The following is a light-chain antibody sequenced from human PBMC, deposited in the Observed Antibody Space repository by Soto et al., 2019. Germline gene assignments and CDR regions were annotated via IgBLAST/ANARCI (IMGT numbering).Light chain of an antibody. CDR1: SSDVGGYNY. Sequence: QSALTQPASVSGSPGQSITISCTGTSSDVGGYNYVSWYQQHPGKAPKLMIYEVSNRPSGVSNRFSGSKSGNTASLTISGLQAEDEADYYCSSYTSGSTLLLFGGGTKLTVL. CDR3: SSYTSGSTLLL. J-gene: IGLJ2*01. CDR2: EVS. V-gene: IGLV2-14*01.